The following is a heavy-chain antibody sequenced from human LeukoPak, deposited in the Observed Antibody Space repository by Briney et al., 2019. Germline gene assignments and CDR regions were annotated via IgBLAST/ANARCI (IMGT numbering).Heavy chain of an antibody. CDR1: GFTFSGSW. Sequence: PGGSLRLSCAASGFTFSGSWMDWVRQAPGKGLEWVANINQGGSETYYADSAKDRFTISRDNAKNSLYLQMDSLRVEDTAMYYCTKALDFWGQGTLVTVSS. V-gene: IGHV3-7*01. J-gene: IGHJ4*02. CDR3: TKALDF. CDR2: INQGGSET.